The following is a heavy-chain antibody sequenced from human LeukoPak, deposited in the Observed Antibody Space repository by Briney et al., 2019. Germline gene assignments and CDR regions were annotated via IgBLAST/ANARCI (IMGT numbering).Heavy chain of an antibody. D-gene: IGHD3-10*01. V-gene: IGHV4-34*01. CDR3: ARGEGVLLWFGELFLYGMDG. Sequence: SETLSLTCAVYGVSFSGYYWSWIRQPPGKGLEWIGEINHSGSTNYNPSLKSRVTISVDTSKNQSSLKLSSVTAADTAVYYCARGEGVLLWFGELFLYGMDGWGKGTTVTVSS. CDR1: GVSFSGYY. J-gene: IGHJ6*04. CDR2: INHSGST.